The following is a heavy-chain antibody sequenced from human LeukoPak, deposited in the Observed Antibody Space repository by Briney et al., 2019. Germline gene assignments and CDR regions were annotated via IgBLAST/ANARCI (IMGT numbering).Heavy chain of an antibody. CDR1: GGTFSSYA. Sequence: SVKVSCTASGGTFSSYAISWVRQAPGQGLEWMGGIIPIFGTANYAQKFQGRVTITADESTSTAYMELSSLRSEDTAVYYCARGQEYDFWSGYCDYWGQGTLVTVSS. D-gene: IGHD3-3*01. V-gene: IGHV1-69*13. J-gene: IGHJ4*02. CDR3: ARGQEYDFWSGYCDY. CDR2: IIPIFGTA.